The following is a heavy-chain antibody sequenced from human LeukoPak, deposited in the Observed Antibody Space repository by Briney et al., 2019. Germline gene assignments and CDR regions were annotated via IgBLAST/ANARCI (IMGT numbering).Heavy chain of an antibody. J-gene: IGHJ4*02. CDR3: DGEMFGSGSCPDY. V-gene: IGHV3-33*01. CDR1: GFTFSSYA. CDR2: VWRDGSNK. Sequence: GGSLRLSCTAPGFTFSSYAIHWIRQAPGKGLEWVALVWRDGSNKYYADSVKGRFTISSDNSKNTVYLQMNSLRAEDTYVYDCDGEMFGSGSCPDYWGQGTLVTVSS. D-gene: IGHD3-10*01.